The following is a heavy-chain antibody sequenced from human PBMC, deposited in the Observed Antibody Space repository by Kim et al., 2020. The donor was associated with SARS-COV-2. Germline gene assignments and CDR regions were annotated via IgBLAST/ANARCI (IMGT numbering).Heavy chain of an antibody. Sequence: SETLSLTCTVSGGSISSSSYYWGWIRQPPGKGLEWIGSIYYSGSTYYNPSLKSRVTISVDTSKNQFSLKLSSVTAADTAVYYCARIGGQGDIAAAGKTYYFDYWGQGTLVTVSS. V-gene: IGHV4-39*01. D-gene: IGHD6-13*01. CDR2: IYYSGST. J-gene: IGHJ4*02. CDR1: GGSISSSSYY. CDR3: ARIGGQGDIAAAGKTYYFDY.